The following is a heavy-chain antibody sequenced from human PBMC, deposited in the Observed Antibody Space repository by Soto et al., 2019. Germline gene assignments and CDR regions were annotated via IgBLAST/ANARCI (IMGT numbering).Heavy chain of an antibody. CDR2: IYHSGTT. D-gene: IGHD2-21*02. Sequence: QVQLQESGPGLVKPSGTLSLTCAVSGTSIINNNWWTWVRQPPGKGLEWIGEIYHSGTTNYNSYLKPRVTFSTDQYKNQFSLNLTAVTAWATAVYCCAGGDGDNAFDLWGQGTVVIVSS. J-gene: IGHJ3*01. CDR3: AGGDGDNAFDL. CDR1: GTSIINNNW. V-gene: IGHV4-4*01.